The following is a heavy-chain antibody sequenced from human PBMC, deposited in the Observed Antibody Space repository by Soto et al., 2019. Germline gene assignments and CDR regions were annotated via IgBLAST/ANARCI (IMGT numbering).Heavy chain of an antibody. Sequence: PSETLSLTCAVYGGSFSGYYWIWIRQPPGKGLEWIGEINHSGSTNYNPSLKSRVTISVDTSKNQFSLKLSSVTAADTAVYYCARRSSSWSTFFDYWGQGTLVTVSS. CDR3: ARRSSSWSTFFDY. J-gene: IGHJ4*02. D-gene: IGHD6-13*01. V-gene: IGHV4-34*01. CDR2: INHSGST. CDR1: GGSFSGYY.